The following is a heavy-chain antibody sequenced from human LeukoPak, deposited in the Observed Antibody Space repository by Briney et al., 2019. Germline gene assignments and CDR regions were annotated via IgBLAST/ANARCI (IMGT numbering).Heavy chain of an antibody. CDR2: ISYDGSNK. CDR1: GFTFSSYA. V-gene: IGHV3-30-3*01. J-gene: IGHJ4*02. CDR3: ARGSTPDIVVVVAATPFDY. Sequence: PGGSLRLSCAASGFTFSSYAMHWVRQAPGKGLEWVAVISYDGSNKYYAYSEKRRFTISRDNSKTTLYLQMNSLRAEDTAVYNCARGSTPDIVVVVAATPFDYWGQGTLVTVSS. D-gene: IGHD2-15*01.